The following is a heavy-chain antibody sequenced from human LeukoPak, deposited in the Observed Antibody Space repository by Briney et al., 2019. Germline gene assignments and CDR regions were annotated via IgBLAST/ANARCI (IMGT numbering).Heavy chain of an antibody. Sequence: PGDSLRLSCAASGFSFSSYSMNWVRQAPGKGLEWVSAISDSGFGTYYADSVKGRFTISRDNSKNTLYLQMNSLRAEDTAVYYCAKDPPSGYGWVIWDQGTMVTVSS. CDR3: AKDPPSGYGWVI. J-gene: IGHJ3*02. D-gene: IGHD5-12*01. V-gene: IGHV3-23*01. CDR2: ISDSGFGT. CDR1: GFSFSSYS.